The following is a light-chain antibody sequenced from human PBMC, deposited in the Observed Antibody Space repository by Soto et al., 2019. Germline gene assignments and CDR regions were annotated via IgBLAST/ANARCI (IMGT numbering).Light chain of an antibody. CDR2: DAY. CDR1: QSIRSW. V-gene: IGKV1-5*01. CDR3: QQYESYSPLT. Sequence: TQSPATLSASVVDRVTITCLASQSIRSWLAWYQQKPGKAPKLLIYDAYSLESGVPSRFSGRRSGTEFTLTIAGLQPEDFATYYCQQYESYSPLTFGGGTKVDIK. J-gene: IGKJ4*01.